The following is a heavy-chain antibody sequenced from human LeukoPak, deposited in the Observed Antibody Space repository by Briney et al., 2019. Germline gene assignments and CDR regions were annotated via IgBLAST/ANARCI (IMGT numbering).Heavy chain of an antibody. CDR1: GFTFSNAW. Sequence: GGSLRLSCAASGFTFSNAWMSWVRQAPGKGLEWVGRIKSKTDGGTTDYAAPVKGRFTISRDDSKNTLYLQMNSLKTEDTAVYYCARVLVYDSSGYYYWGQGTLVTVSS. D-gene: IGHD3-22*01. CDR3: ARVLVYDSSGYYY. CDR2: IKSKTDGGTT. J-gene: IGHJ4*02. V-gene: IGHV3-15*01.